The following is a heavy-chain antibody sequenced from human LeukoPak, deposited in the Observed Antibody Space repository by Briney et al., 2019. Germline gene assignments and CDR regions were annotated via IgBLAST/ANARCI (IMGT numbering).Heavy chain of an antibody. D-gene: IGHD3-9*01. Sequence: PSETLSLTCAVSGYSISSGYYWGWIRQPPGKGLEWIGSIYHSGSTYYNPSLKSRVTISVDTSKNQFSLKLSSVTAADTAVYYCARVTDIPYYYGMDVWGKGTTVTVSS. CDR3: ARVTDIPYYYGMDV. J-gene: IGHJ6*04. CDR1: GYSISSGYY. V-gene: IGHV4-38-2*01. CDR2: IYHSGST.